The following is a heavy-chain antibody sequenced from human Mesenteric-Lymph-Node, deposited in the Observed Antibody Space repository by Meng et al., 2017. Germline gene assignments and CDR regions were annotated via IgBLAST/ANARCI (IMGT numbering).Heavy chain of an antibody. D-gene: IGHD2-15*01. CDR2: ISYDGNKK. CDR1: GFTFSSYG. J-gene: IGHJ4*02. Sequence: QVQLVESGGGVVQPGRSLRLAGAASGFTFSSYGMHWVRQAPGKGLEWVALISYDGNKKYYGDSVKGRFTISRDISKNTLYLQMNSLRPEDTAVYFCAKSLEAAATGFDYWGQGTLVTVSS. V-gene: IGHV3-30*18. CDR3: AKSLEAAATGFDY.